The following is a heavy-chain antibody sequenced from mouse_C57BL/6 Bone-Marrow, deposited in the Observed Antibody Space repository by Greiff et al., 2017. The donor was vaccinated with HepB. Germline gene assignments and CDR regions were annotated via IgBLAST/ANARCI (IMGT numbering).Heavy chain of an antibody. CDR2: ISYDGSN. D-gene: IGHD1-1*01. Sequence: EVQLQQSGPGLVKPSQSLSLTCSVTGYSITSGYYWNWIRQFPGNKLEWMGYISYDGSNNYNPSLKNRISITRDTSKNQFFLKLNSVTTEDTATYDCARRPGSSPYAMDYWGQGTSVTVSS. CDR1: GYSITSGYY. J-gene: IGHJ4*01. V-gene: IGHV3-6*01. CDR3: ARRPGSSPYAMDY.